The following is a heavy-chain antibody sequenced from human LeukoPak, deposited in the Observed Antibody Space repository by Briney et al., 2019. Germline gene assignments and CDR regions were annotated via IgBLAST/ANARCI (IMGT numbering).Heavy chain of an antibody. CDR3: ASRLRNYDFWSGYSLKDYYYGMDV. J-gene: IGHJ6*02. D-gene: IGHD3-3*01. V-gene: IGHV1-69*13. CDR1: GGTFSSYA. Sequence: ASVKVSCKASGGTFSSYAISWVRQAPGQGLEWMGGIIPIFGTANYAQKFQGRVTITADESTSTAYMELSSLRSEDTAVYYCASRLRNYDFWSGYSLKDYYYGMDVWGQGTTVTVSS. CDR2: IIPIFGTA.